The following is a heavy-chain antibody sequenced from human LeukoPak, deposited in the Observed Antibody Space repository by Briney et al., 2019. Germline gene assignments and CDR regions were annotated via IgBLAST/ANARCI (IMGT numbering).Heavy chain of an antibody. J-gene: IGHJ4*02. CDR3: TRGVTIVPDY. Sequence: GGSLRLSCAVSGFTFSNYWMTWVRQAPGKGLEWVANIKQDGSEKYHVDSVKGRFTISRDNAKSSLYLQMNSLRVEDTAVYYCTRGVTIVPDYWGQGTLVTVSS. V-gene: IGHV3-7*01. CDR1: GFTFSNYW. CDR2: IKQDGSEK. D-gene: IGHD2-8*01.